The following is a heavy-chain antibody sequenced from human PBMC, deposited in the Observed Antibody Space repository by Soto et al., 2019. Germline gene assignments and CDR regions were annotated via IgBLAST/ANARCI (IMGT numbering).Heavy chain of an antibody. CDR3: AREGRGYSYGLYYYYGMDV. CDR1: GGSFSGYY. Sequence: SETLSLTCAVYGGSFSGYYWSWIRQPPGKGLEWIGEINHSGSTNYNPSLKSRVTISVDTSKNQFSLKLSSVTAADTAVYYRAREGRGYSYGLYYYYGMDVWGQGTTVTVSS. CDR2: INHSGST. V-gene: IGHV4-34*01. D-gene: IGHD5-18*01. J-gene: IGHJ6*02.